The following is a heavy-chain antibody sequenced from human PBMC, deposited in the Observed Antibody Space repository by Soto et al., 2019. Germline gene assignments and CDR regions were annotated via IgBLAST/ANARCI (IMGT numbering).Heavy chain of an antibody. D-gene: IGHD3-16*01. V-gene: IGHV3-30-3*01. CDR1: GFTFSSYGFTFSSYA. J-gene: IGHJ4*02. CDR2: ISYDGSNR. CDR3: TRAMRGGLDY. Sequence: QVQLVESGGGVVQPGRSLRLSCAASGFTFSSYGFTFSSYAMHWVRQAPGKGLEWVAVISYDGSNRYYADSVKGRFTISRDNPKNTLYLQMSSLRAEDTAVYYCTRAMRGGLDYWGQGNLVTVSS.